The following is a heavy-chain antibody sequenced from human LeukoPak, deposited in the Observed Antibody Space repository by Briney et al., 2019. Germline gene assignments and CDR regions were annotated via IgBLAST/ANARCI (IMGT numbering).Heavy chain of an antibody. V-gene: IGHV1-2*02. CDR3: ASVDSGAAYLRYDY. CDR1: GYTFTCHF. CDR2: INPNMRVT. J-gene: IGHJ4*02. D-gene: IGHD3-10*01. Sequence: ASVKVSCKASGYTFTCHFVHGLRQAPGQEREGMGWINPNMRVTNYPQKFQGRVTLTRDKSISPAYLELSRLSSDDTAISYCASVDSGAAYLRYDYWGQGTLVTVSS.